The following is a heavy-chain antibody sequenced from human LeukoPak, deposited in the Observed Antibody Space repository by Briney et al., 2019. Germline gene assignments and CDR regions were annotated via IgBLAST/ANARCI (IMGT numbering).Heavy chain of an antibody. CDR3: ARDLHIVVVPAAMGFDP. V-gene: IGHV1-3*01. D-gene: IGHD2-2*01. J-gene: IGHJ5*02. Sequence: ASVEVSCKASGYTFTSYAMHWVRQAPGQRLEWMGWINAGNGNTKYSQKFQGRVTITRDTSASTAYMELSSLRSEDTAVYYCARDLHIVVVPAAMGFDPWGQGTLVTVSS. CDR2: INAGNGNT. CDR1: GYTFTSYA.